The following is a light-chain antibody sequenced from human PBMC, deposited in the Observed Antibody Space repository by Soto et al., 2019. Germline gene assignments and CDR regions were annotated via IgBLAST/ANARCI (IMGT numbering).Light chain of an antibody. Sequence: IRMTQSPSSFSASTGDRVTITCRASQGISSYLAWYQQKPGKAPKLLIYAASTLQSGVPSRFSGSGSWTDFTITISCLQSEDFATYYCQPYYSYPLTFGVGTKVEIK. CDR1: QGISSY. V-gene: IGKV1-8*01. CDR3: QPYYSYPLT. J-gene: IGKJ4*01. CDR2: AAS.